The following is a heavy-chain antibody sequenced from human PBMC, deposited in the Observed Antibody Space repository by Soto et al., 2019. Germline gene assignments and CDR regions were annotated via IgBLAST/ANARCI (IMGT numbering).Heavy chain of an antibody. Sequence: VQLVESGGGVVQPGRCLRLSCAASGFTFSDYAMHWVRQAPGKGLEWVAVVSHDGRNTHYADSVKGRFTISRDSSKNTGSLEMTSLRAEDTAVYYCAKGGRQWLVTSDFNYWGQGALVTVSS. V-gene: IGHV3-30*18. CDR2: VSHDGRNT. J-gene: IGHJ4*02. D-gene: IGHD6-19*01. CDR1: GFTFSDYA. CDR3: AKGGRQWLVTSDFNY.